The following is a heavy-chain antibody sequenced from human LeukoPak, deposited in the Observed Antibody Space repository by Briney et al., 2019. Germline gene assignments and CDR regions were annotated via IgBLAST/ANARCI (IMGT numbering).Heavy chain of an antibody. CDR3: ARDLEPAPRCKSGGNCYPLY. D-gene: IGHD2-15*01. J-gene: IGHJ4*02. CDR1: SYTFTNYG. CDR2: ISAYTGNT. V-gene: IGHV1-18*01. Sequence: GASVRISCKASSYTFTNYGIMWVRQAPGQGLEWMGWISAYTGNTMFAQKHQGRVALTTDTSTTTAYMELRGLRSDDTAVYYCARDLEPAPRCKSGGNCYPLYWGQGTLVTVSS.